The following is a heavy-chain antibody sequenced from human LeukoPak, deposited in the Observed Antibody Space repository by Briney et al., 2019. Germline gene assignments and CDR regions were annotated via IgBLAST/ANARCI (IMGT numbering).Heavy chain of an antibody. CDR1: GYSFTSYW. CDR3: ARLHYDFWSGYLRGYFDY. Sequence: GESLKISCKGSGYSFTSYWIGWVRQMPGKGLEWMGIIYPGDSDTRCSPSFQGQVTISADKSISTAYLQWSSLKASDTAMYYCARLHYDFWSGYLRGYFDYWGQGTLVTVSS. D-gene: IGHD3-3*01. V-gene: IGHV5-51*01. J-gene: IGHJ4*02. CDR2: IYPGDSDT.